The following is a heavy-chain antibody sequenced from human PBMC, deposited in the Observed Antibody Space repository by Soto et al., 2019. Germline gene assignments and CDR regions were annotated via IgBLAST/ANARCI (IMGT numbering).Heavy chain of an antibody. CDR3: ARDEVAGTKR. Sequence: PGGSLSLSCAASGFTFSSYTMNWVRQAPGKGLEWVSSISSSSSYIYYADSVKGRFTISRDNAKNSLYLQMNSLRAEDTAVYYCARDEVAGTKRWGQGTLVTVSS. J-gene: IGHJ4*02. CDR2: ISSSSSYI. D-gene: IGHD6-19*01. CDR1: GFTFSSYT. V-gene: IGHV3-21*01.